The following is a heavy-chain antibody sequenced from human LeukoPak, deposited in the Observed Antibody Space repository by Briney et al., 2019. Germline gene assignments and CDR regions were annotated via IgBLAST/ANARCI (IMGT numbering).Heavy chain of an antibody. CDR3: AREDRLEQRRLGL. V-gene: IGHV1-2*02. CDR1: GYAFTGYY. J-gene: IGHJ2*01. Sequence: ASVKVSCKASGYAFTGYYMHWVRQAPGQGLEWMGWINPNSGGTNYAQNFQGRVTMTRDTSITTAYMELSRLRSDDTAVYYCAREDRLEQRRLGLWGRGTLVTVSS. CDR2: INPNSGGT. D-gene: IGHD1/OR15-1a*01.